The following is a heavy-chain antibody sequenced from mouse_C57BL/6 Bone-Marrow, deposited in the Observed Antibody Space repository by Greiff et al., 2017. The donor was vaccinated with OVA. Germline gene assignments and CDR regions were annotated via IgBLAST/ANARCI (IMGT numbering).Heavy chain of an antibody. CDR1: GFTFSDYY. V-gene: IGHV5-12*01. D-gene: IGHD1-1*01. CDR3: ARKYYGSSYAMDY. J-gene: IGHJ4*01. Sequence: EVKLMESGGGLVQPGGSLKLSCAASGFTFSDYYMYWVRQTPEKRLEWVAYISNGGGSTYYPDTVKGRFTISRDNAKNTLYLQMSRLKSEDTAMYYGARKYYGSSYAMDYWGQGTSVTVSA. CDR2: ISNGGGST.